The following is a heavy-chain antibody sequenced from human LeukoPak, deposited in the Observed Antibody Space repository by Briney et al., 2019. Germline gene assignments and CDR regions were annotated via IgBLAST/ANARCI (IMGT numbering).Heavy chain of an antibody. CDR3: ARASVPAAIYSWFDP. CDR2: ISYDGSNK. V-gene: IGHV3-30-3*01. D-gene: IGHD2-2*01. Sequence: GGSLRLSCAASGFTFSSYAMHWVRQAPGKGLEWVAVISYDGSNKYYADSVKGRFTISRDNSKNTLYLQMNSLRAEDTAVYYCARASVPAAIYSWFDPWGQGTLVTASS. J-gene: IGHJ5*02. CDR1: GFTFSSYA.